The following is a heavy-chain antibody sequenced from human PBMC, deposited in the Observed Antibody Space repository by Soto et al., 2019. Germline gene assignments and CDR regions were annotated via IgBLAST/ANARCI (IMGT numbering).Heavy chain of an antibody. V-gene: IGHV1-18*01. CDR2: INTYNGNT. J-gene: IGHJ6*02. CDR3: AMVDVYVTPSPQDV. D-gene: IGHD3-16*01. CDR1: GYTFTRYG. Sequence: QVQLVQSGAEVKNPGASVKVSCKASGYTFTRYGIGWARQAPGQGLEWTGWINTYNGNTNYAQNVQGRVTLTTDTAXSTAYMELRSLRSNDTAIYYCAMVDVYVTPSPQDVWGQGTTVIVSS.